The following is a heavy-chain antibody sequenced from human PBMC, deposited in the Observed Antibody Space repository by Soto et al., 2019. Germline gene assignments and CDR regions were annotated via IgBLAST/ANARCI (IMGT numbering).Heavy chain of an antibody. CDR2: IYSGGST. V-gene: IGHV3-66*01. D-gene: IGHD6-13*01. CDR1: GFTVSSNY. CDR3: AKNGRAAAMYNWFYP. J-gene: IGHJ5*02. Sequence: GGSLRLSCAASGFTVSSNYMSWVRQAPGKGLEWVSVIYSGGSTYYADSVKGRFTISRDNSKNTLYLQMSSLRAEDTAVYYCAKNGRAAAMYNWFYPWGQRTLVTVSS.